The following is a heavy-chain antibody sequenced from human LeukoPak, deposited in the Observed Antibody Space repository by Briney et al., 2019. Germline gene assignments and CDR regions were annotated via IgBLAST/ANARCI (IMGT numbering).Heavy chain of an antibody. D-gene: IGHD4-23*01. CDR3: ARGPNYGGNSKDFDY. CDR1: GGSFSGYY. Sequence: SETLSLTCAVYGGSFSGYYWSWIRQPPGKGLEWIGEINHSGSTNYNPSLKSRVTISVDTYKNQFSLKLSSVTAADTAVYYCARGPNYGGNSKDFDYWGQVTLVTVSS. CDR2: INHSGST. V-gene: IGHV4-34*01. J-gene: IGHJ4*02.